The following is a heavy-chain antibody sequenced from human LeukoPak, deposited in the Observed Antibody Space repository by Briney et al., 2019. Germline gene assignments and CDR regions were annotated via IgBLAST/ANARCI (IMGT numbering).Heavy chain of an antibody. D-gene: IGHD2-2*01. CDR2: IYYSGST. V-gene: IGHV4-39*01. CDR3: ARPSLIYQLPSRDAFDI. Sequence: SETLSLTCTVSDGSISSSSYYWGWIRQPPGKGLEWIGSIYYSGSTYYNPSLKSRVTISVDTSKNQFSLKLSSVTAADTAVYYCARPSLIYQLPSRDAFDIWGQGTMVTVSS. J-gene: IGHJ3*02. CDR1: DGSISSSSYY.